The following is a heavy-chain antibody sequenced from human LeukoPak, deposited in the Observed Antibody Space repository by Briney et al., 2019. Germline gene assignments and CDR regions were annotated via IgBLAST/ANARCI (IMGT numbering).Heavy chain of an antibody. D-gene: IGHD3-22*01. CDR2: VWYDGSKT. V-gene: IGHV3-33*08. J-gene: IGHJ4*02. CDR3: ARGVDYYDSSGTIDY. Sequence: GGSLRLSCAASGFIFTNYFMSWVRQAPGKGLEWVAVVWYDGSKTYSADSVKGRITISRDDSKNTLYLQMNSLRAEDTAVYYCARGVDYYDSSGTIDYWGQGTLVTVSS. CDR1: GFIFTNYF.